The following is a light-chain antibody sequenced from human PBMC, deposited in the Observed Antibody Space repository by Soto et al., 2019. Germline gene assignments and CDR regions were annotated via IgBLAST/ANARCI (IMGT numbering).Light chain of an antibody. CDR3: QQYGSSGT. Sequence: EIVLTQSPGTLPLSPGERATLSCRASQSVSNNYLAWYQQKPGQAPRHLIYGASNRATGIPDRFSGSGSGTDFTLTISRLEPEDFAVYYCQQYGSSGTVGQGTKVEIK. J-gene: IGKJ1*01. CDR1: QSVSNNY. V-gene: IGKV3-20*01. CDR2: GAS.